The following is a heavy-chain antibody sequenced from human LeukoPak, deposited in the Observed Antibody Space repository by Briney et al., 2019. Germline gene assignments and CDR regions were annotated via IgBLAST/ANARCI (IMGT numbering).Heavy chain of an antibody. Sequence: ASVKVSCKPSGYTFTDYYMLWVRQAPGQGPEWMGWINPNSGGTNYAQNFKGRVTMTRDTSISTAYMELNSLTSDDTAVYYCARDLPKTGYVGASDIWGQGTMVTVSS. CDR1: GYTFTDYY. V-gene: IGHV1-2*02. D-gene: IGHD5-12*01. CDR2: INPNSGGT. CDR3: ARDLPKTGYVGASDI. J-gene: IGHJ3*02.